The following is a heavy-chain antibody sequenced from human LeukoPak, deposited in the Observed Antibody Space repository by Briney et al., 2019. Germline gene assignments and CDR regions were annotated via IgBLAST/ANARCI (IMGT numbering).Heavy chain of an antibody. D-gene: IGHD1-1*01. CDR1: GYTFTSYA. Sequence: GASVKVSCKASGYTFTSYAMNWVRQAPGQGLEWMGWMNPKTGNTGYAQKFQGRVTMTRDTSINTAYLELYSLRSEDTAVYYCARGYSPTMRTTGNDYWGQGTLVTVSS. V-gene: IGHV1-8*02. J-gene: IGHJ4*02. CDR3: ARGYSPTMRTTGNDY. CDR2: MNPKTGNT.